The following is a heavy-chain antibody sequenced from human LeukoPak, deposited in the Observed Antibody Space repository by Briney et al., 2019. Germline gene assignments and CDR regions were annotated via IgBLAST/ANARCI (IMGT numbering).Heavy chain of an antibody. J-gene: IGHJ5*02. CDR3: ARVGGYSYGYVWFDP. CDR1: GGTFSSYA. Sequence: GASVKVSCKASGGTFSSYAISWVRQAPGQGLEWMGRIIPILGIANYAQKFQGRVTITADKSTSTAYMELSSLRSEDTAVYCCARVGGYSYGYVWFDPWGQGTLVTVSS. CDR2: IIPILGIA. D-gene: IGHD5-18*01. V-gene: IGHV1-69*04.